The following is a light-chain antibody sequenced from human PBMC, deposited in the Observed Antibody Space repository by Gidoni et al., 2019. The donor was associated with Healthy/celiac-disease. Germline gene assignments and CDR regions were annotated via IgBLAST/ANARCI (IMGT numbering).Light chain of an antibody. CDR2: EVS. J-gene: IGLJ2*01. Sequence: QSALTQPASVSGSPGPSITISCTGTSSDVGGYNYVSRYQQHPGKAPKLMIYEVSNRPSGVSKRFSGSKSGNTASLTISGLQAEDEADYYCSSYTSSTSRVVGGGTKLTVL. CDR3: SSYTSSTSRV. CDR1: SSDVGGYNY. V-gene: IGLV2-14*01.